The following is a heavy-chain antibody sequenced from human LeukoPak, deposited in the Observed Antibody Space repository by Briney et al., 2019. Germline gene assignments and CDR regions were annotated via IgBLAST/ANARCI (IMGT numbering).Heavy chain of an antibody. CDR2: IKPKSGAT. CDR1: GYTFTGHF. J-gene: IGHJ4*02. V-gene: IGHV1-2*02. Sequence: ASVKVSCKASGYTFTGHFMNWVRRPPEQGLGWMGWIKPKSGATAYAQKFQGRVTMTRDTAINTAYLELSSLTSDDTAVYYCARVREWEEISGAIPDYFDYWGQGTLITVSS. D-gene: IGHD3-3*01. CDR3: ARVREWEEISGAIPDYFDY.